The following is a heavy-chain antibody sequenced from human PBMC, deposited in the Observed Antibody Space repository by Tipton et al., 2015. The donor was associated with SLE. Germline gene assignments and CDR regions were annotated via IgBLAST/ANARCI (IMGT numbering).Heavy chain of an antibody. CDR1: GGSISSGSYY. J-gene: IGHJ6*02. Sequence: TLSLTCTVSGGSISSGSYYWSWIRQPAGKGLEWICYISDGGGTNHNPSLKSRVAISVDPAKNQFSLKLTSVTAADTAVYYCARGMLTWRGAIIGVDVWGQGTSVNVSS. D-gene: IGHD2-8*01. CDR3: ARGMLTWRGAIIGVDV. V-gene: IGHV4-61*09. CDR2: ISDGGGT.